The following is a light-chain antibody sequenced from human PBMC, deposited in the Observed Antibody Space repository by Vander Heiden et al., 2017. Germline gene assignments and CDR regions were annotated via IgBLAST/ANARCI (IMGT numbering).Light chain of an antibody. CDR3: QQRYNWPRT. CDR1: QYVSNL. J-gene: IGKJ1*01. V-gene: IGKV3-11*01. Sequence: EIVLTQSPATLSLSPGERATLSCRASQYVSNLLAWYQQKPGQPPRLLIYDASNTATGIPARFSGSESGTDFTLTINSLEPEDSAVYYCQQRYNWPRTFGQGTKVEIK. CDR2: DAS.